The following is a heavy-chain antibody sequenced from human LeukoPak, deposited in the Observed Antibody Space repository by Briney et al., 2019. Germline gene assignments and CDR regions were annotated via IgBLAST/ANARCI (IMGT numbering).Heavy chain of an antibody. D-gene: IGHD6-19*01. V-gene: IGHV1-2*02. CDR1: GYTFTGYY. Sequence: ASVKVSCKASGYTFTGYYMHWVRQAPGQGLEWMGWINPNSGGTNYAQKFQGRVTMTRNTSISTAYMELSSLRSEDTAVYYCARLSSGWFDYYYYYYMDVWGKGTTVTISS. CDR3: ARLSSGWFDYYYYYYMDV. CDR2: INPNSGGT. J-gene: IGHJ6*03.